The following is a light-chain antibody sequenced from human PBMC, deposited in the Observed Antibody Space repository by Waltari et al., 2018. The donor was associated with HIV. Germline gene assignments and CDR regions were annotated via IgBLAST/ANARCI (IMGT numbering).Light chain of an antibody. J-gene: IGKJ2*01. V-gene: IGKV1-5*03. CDR2: RTS. Sequence: QMTQSPSTLSVSVGDTVVITCRASQNIDNWLAWYQQKPGRSPKLLMSRTSILESGVSSRFIGSGSGTQFTLTITSLQSDDGGTYFCQQYSTHYAFGQGTRVE. CDR3: QQYSTHYA. CDR1: QNIDNW.